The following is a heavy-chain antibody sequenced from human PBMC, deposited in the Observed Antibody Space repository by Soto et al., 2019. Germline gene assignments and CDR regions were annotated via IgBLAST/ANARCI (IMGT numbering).Heavy chain of an antibody. V-gene: IGHV1-18*01. Sequence: QVHLVQSGAEVKKPGASVKVSCKGSGYAFTTYGITWVRQAPGQGLEWMGWISAHNGNTNYAQKLQGRVTVTRDTSTSTAYMELRSLRSCDTAVYYCARGRYVDYWGQGALVTVSS. D-gene: IGHD1-1*01. CDR1: GYAFTTYG. J-gene: IGHJ4*02. CDR2: ISAHNGNT. CDR3: ARGRYVDY.